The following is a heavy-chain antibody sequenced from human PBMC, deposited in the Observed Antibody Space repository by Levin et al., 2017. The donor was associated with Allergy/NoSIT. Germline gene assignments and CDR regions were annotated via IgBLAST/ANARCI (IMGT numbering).Heavy chain of an antibody. Sequence: SETLSLTCTVSGGSMASPSYYWGWIRQPPGKGLEWIGTIYYSGSTYYNPSLKSRLTISLVTSKNQFSLKLTSVIAADTAVYYCARHRGVSRSLEIEYWGQGTLVTVSS. CDR3: ARHRGVSRSLEIEY. V-gene: IGHV4-39*01. J-gene: IGHJ4*02. CDR2: IYYSGST. CDR1: GGSMASPSYY. D-gene: IGHD3-10*01.